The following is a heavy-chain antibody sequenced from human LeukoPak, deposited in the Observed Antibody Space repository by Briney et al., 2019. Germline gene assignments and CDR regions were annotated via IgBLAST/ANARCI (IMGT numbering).Heavy chain of an antibody. CDR1: GFAFGDYA. J-gene: IGHJ4*02. CDR2: ISGSGGST. V-gene: IGHV3-23*01. CDR3: AKEGSGWSGFDY. D-gene: IGHD6-19*01. Sequence: GRSLRLSCTASGFAFGDYAMTWVRQAPGKGLEWVSAISGSGGSTYYADSVKGRFTISRDNSKNTLYLQMNSLRAEDTAVYYCAKEGSGWSGFDYWGQGTLVTVSS.